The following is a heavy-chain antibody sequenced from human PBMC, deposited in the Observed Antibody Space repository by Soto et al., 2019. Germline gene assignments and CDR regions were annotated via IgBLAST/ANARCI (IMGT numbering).Heavy chain of an antibody. CDR3: ARALGYAFDI. V-gene: IGHV4-31*03. CDR2: VYYSGST. Sequence: PSETLSLTCTVSGGSISSGGCYWSWIRQHPGKGLEWIGYVYYSGSTYYNPSLKSRVTISVDTPKNQFSLKLSSVTAADTAVYYCARALGYAFDIWGQGTMVTVSS. CDR1: GGSISSGGCY. J-gene: IGHJ3*02. D-gene: IGHD7-27*01.